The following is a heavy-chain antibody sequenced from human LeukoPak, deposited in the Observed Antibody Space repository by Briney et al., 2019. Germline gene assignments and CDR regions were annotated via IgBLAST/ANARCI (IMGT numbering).Heavy chain of an antibody. Sequence: PGGSLRLSCAASGFTFDDYAMHWVRQAPGKGLEWVSGISWSSGSIGYADSVKGRFTISRDNAKNSLYLQMNSLRAEDTALYYCAKDMIVLAAAGTENYFDYWGQGTLVTVSS. CDR2: ISWSSGSI. CDR1: GFTFDDYA. CDR3: AKDMIVLAAAGTENYFDY. J-gene: IGHJ4*02. D-gene: IGHD6-13*01. V-gene: IGHV3-9*01.